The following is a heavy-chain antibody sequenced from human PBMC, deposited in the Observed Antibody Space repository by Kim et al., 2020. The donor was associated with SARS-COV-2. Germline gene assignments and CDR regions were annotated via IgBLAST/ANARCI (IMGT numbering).Heavy chain of an antibody. CDR1: GGTFSSYA. CDR3: ASPYRSIAAAGTRGVSYYYYGMDV. J-gene: IGHJ6*02. Sequence: SVKVSCKASGGTFSSYAISWVRQAPGQGLEWMGRIIPILGIANYAQKFQGRVTITADKSTSTAYMELSSLRSEDTAVYYCASPYRSIAAAGTRGVSYYYYGMDVWGQGTTVTVSS. D-gene: IGHD6-13*01. V-gene: IGHV1-69*04. CDR2: IIPILGIA.